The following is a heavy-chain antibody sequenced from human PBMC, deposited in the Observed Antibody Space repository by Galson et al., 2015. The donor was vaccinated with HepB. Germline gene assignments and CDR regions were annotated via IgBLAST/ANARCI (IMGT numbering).Heavy chain of an antibody. CDR3: ARAAREQQLVFEHSDY. Sequence: SLRLSCAASGFTFSSYAMHWVRQAPGKGLEWVAVISYDGSNKYYADSVKGRFTISRDNSKNTLYLQMNSLRAEDTAVYYCARAAREQQLVFEHSDYWGQGTLVTVSS. V-gene: IGHV3-30-3*01. CDR2: ISYDGSNK. D-gene: IGHD6-13*01. CDR1: GFTFSSYA. J-gene: IGHJ4*02.